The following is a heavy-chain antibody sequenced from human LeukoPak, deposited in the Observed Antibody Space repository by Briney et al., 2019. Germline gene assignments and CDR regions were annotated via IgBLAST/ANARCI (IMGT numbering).Heavy chain of an antibody. CDR2: VGGTSAYI. Sequence: GGSLRLACTSSGFTFSDYSLNWVRQAPGKELEWIASVGGTSAYIYYADSVRGRFTISRGNAENSVYLLMNSLSAEDTSVYYCARGSGPNSYWYFDLWGRGTLVTVSS. V-gene: IGHV3-21*01. CDR1: GFTFSDYS. CDR3: ARGSGPNSYWYFDL. J-gene: IGHJ2*01. D-gene: IGHD6-19*01.